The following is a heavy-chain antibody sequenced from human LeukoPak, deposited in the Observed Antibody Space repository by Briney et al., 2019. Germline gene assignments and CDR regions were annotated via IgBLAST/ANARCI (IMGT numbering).Heavy chain of an antibody. Sequence: GASVKVSCKASGYTFTSYYMHWVRQAPGQGLEWMGIINPSGGSTSYAQKFQGRVTMTRDTSTSTVYMELSSLRSEDMAVYYCARGGSVRIVVVTCFDYWGQGTLVTVSS. CDR3: ARGGSVRIVVVTCFDY. CDR2: INPSGGST. J-gene: IGHJ4*02. D-gene: IGHD3-22*01. CDR1: GYTFTSYY. V-gene: IGHV1-46*01.